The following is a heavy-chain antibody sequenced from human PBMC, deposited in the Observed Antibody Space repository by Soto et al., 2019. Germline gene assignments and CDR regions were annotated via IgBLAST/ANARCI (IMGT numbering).Heavy chain of an antibody. V-gene: IGHV3-23*01. CDR2: ISGSGGDT. Sequence: GGSLRLSCAASGFTFSSYAMTWVRQAPGKGLEWVSTISGSGGDTFHADSVKGRFTISRDNSKNTLYLQMNSLRAEDTAVYYCARGGYASGWSFDFWGQGTLVTVSS. J-gene: IGHJ4*02. D-gene: IGHD6-19*01. CDR1: GFTFSSYA. CDR3: ARGGYASGWSFDF.